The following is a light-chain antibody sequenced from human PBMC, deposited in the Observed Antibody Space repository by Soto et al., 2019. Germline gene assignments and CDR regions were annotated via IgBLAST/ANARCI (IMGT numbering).Light chain of an antibody. Sequence: DIVMTQSPDSLAVSLGERATINCKSSQSVLYSTNNKNYLAWYQQKPGQPPKLLIYWAATRESGVPDRFSGSGSGTDFTLTISSLQSEDVAVYYCQQYYITPLTXGGGTKV. CDR1: QSVLYSTNNKNY. V-gene: IGKV4-1*01. CDR3: QQYYITPLT. CDR2: WAA. J-gene: IGKJ4*01.